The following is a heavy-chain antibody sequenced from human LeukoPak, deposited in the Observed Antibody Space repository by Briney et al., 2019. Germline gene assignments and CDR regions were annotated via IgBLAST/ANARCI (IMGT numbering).Heavy chain of an antibody. D-gene: IGHD3-10*01. CDR2: ISGSGGST. J-gene: IGHJ4*02. CDR1: GFTFSSYG. CDR3: AKPHRGVITQHIDY. V-gene: IGHV3-23*01. Sequence: PGGSLRLSCAASGFTFSSYGMSWVRQAPGKGLEWVSAISGSGGSTYYADSVKGRFTISRDNSKNTLYLQMNSLRAEDTAVCYCAKPHRGVITQHIDYWGQGTLVTVSS.